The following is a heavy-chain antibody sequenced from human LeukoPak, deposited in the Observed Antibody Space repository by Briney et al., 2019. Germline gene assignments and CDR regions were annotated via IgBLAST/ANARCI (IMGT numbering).Heavy chain of an antibody. CDR1: GGTFSSYA. CDR2: IIPILGIA. Sequence: ASVKVSCKASGGTFSSYAISWVRQAPGQGLEWMGRIIPILGIANYAQKFQGRVTITADKSTSTAYMELSSLRSEDTAVYYYASPHDYYGMDVWGQGTTVTVSS. V-gene: IGHV1-69*04. J-gene: IGHJ6*02. CDR3: ASPHDYYGMDV.